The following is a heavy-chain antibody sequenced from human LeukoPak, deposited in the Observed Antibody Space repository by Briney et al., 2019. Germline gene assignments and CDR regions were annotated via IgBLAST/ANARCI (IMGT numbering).Heavy chain of an antibody. CDR1: GGSISSSNYY. Sequence: SETLSLTCTVPGGSISSSNYYWGWFRQPPGKGLEWNGSIYYSGTTYYNPSLNSRVTISVDTSKNQFSVKLTSVTAADTAVFYCARHRGSGWYHPNDYWGQGTLVTVSS. J-gene: IGHJ4*02. CDR2: IYYSGTT. V-gene: IGHV4-39*01. CDR3: ARHRGSGWYHPNDY. D-gene: IGHD6-19*01.